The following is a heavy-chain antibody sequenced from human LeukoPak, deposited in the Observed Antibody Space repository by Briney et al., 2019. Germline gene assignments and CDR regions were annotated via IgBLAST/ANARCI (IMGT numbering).Heavy chain of an antibody. J-gene: IGHJ4*02. CDR1: GFTFSSYS. V-gene: IGHV3-21*01. Sequence: GGSLRLSCAASGFTFSSYSITWVRQTPGKGLEWVSSISSSSSYIYYADSVKGRFTISRDNAKNSLYLQMNSLRAEDTAVYYCARHLSGITGYTYGRGIDYWGQGTPVTISS. CDR2: ISSSSSYI. D-gene: IGHD5-18*01. CDR3: ARHLSGITGYTYGRGIDY.